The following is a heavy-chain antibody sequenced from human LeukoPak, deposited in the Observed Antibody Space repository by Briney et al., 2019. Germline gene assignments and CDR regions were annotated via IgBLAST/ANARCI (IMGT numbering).Heavy chain of an antibody. CDR2: IYYSGST. J-gene: IGHJ3*02. D-gene: IGHD6-19*01. Sequence: SETLSLTCTVSGGSISSSSYYWGWIRQPPGKGLEWIGSIYYSGSTYYNPSLKSRVTISVDTSKNQFSLKLSSVTAADTAVYYCARSAGWGRLDAFDIWGQGTMVTVSS. CDR3: ARSAGWGRLDAFDI. CDR1: GGSISSSSYY. V-gene: IGHV4-39*01.